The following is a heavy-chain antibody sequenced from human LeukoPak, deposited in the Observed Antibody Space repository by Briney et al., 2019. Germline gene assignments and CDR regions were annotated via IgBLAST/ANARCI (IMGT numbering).Heavy chain of an antibody. V-gene: IGHV1-2*02. Sequence: ASVKVSCKASGYTFTSYGISWVRQAPGQGLEWMGWINPNSGGTNYAQKFQGRVTMTRDTSISTAYMELSRLRSDDTAVYYCARVRIGYDILTYWGQGTLVTVSS. CDR3: ARVRIGYDILTY. CDR2: INPNSGGT. J-gene: IGHJ4*02. CDR1: GYTFTSYG. D-gene: IGHD3-9*01.